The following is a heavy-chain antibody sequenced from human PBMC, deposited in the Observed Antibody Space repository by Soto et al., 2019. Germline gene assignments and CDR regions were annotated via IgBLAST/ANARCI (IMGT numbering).Heavy chain of an antibody. CDR2: IYWDDDK. V-gene: IGHV2-5*02. J-gene: IGHJ4*02. CDR3: AHRVLRTVFGLVTTTAIYFDF. CDR1: GFSLTTSGVG. D-gene: IGHD3-3*01. Sequence: QITLNESGPTVVRPTETLTLTCRFSGFSLTTSGVGVGWIRQSPGKAPEWLALIYWDDDKRYSASLKSRLTNTKDTAKTQVVLAVSHFGSTDTAIYYCAHRVLRTVFGLVTTTAIYFDFWGQGTPVAVSS.